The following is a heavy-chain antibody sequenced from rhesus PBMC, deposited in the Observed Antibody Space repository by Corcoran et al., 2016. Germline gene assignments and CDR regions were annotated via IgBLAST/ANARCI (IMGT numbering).Heavy chain of an antibody. D-gene: IGHD5-30*01. CDR3: ARERIQWVPFDY. V-gene: IGHV4-165*01. Sequence: QVQLQESGPGLVKPSETLSLTCAVSGGSFSGYYWGWIRQPPGKGLEWIGYISGSGGDTDYNPSLKSRVTISTDTSKNQFSLKLSSVTAADTAVYYCARERIQWVPFDYWGQGVLVTVSS. CDR1: GGSFSGYY. CDR2: ISGSGGDT. J-gene: IGHJ4*01.